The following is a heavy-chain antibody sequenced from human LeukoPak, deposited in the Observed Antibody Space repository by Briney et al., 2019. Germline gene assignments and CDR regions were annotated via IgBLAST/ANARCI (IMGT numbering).Heavy chain of an antibody. V-gene: IGHV4-59*01. CDR1: GGSISIYY. J-gene: IGHJ4*02. CDR2: IYNSGST. Sequence: SETLSPTCTVSGGSISIYYWSWVRQPPGKGLEWIGYIYNSGSTIYNPSLKSRVSISVDTSKNQSSLKLNSVTAADTAVYFCVRDRELTFWSQGTLVTVSS. CDR3: VRDRELTF. D-gene: IGHD1-26*01.